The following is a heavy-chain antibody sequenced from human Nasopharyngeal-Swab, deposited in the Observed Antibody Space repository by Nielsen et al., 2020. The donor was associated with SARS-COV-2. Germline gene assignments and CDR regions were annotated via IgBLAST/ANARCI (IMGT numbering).Heavy chain of an antibody. Sequence: GGSLRLSCAASGFTFDDYAMHWVRQAPGKGLEWVSLISGSGGSTYYADSVKGRFTISRDNSKNTLYLQMNSLRAEDTAVYYCAKKLGDTRELYYYYGMDVWGQGTTVTVSS. CDR2: ISGSGGST. CDR1: GFTFDDYA. V-gene: IGHV3-23*01. CDR3: AKKLGDTRELYYYYGMDV. J-gene: IGHJ6*02. D-gene: IGHD3-16*01.